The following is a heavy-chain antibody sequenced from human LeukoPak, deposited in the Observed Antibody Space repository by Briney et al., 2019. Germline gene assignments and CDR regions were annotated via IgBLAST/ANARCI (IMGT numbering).Heavy chain of an antibody. Sequence: SETLSLTCTVSGGSISSSSYYWGWIRQPPGKGLEWIGSIYYSGSTYYNPSLKSRVTISVDTSKNLLSLKLNSVTAADTAVYYCVRRPYASGMFDPWGQGTLVTVSS. CDR2: IYYSGST. J-gene: IGHJ5*02. CDR3: VRRPYASGMFDP. D-gene: IGHD3-10*01. CDR1: GGSISSSSYY. V-gene: IGHV4-39*01.